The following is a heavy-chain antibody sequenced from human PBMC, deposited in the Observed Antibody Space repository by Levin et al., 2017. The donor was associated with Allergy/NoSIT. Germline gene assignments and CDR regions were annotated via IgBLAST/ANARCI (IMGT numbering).Heavy chain of an antibody. CDR3: ARHEVLEQWLVPGAFDI. J-gene: IGHJ3*02. V-gene: IGHV4-59*08. CDR2: IYYSGST. Sequence: SQTLSLTCTVSGGSISSYYWSWIRQPPGKGLEWIGYIYYSGSTNYNPSLKSRVTISVDTSKNQFSLKLSSVTAADTAVYYCARHEVLEQWLVPGAFDIWGQGTMVTVSS. CDR1: GGSISSYY. D-gene: IGHD6-19*01.